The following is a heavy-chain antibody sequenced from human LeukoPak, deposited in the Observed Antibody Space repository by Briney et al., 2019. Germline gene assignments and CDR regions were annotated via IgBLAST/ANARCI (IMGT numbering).Heavy chain of an antibody. CDR3: ARQREYYGSGRGYFDY. CDR1: GGSISSYY. CDR2: IYTSGST. V-gene: IGHV4-4*08. Sequence: SETLSLTCTVSGGSISSYYWSWIRQPPGKGLEWIGYIYTSGSTYYNPSLKSRVTISVDTSKNQFSLKLSSVTAADTAVYYCARQREYYGSGRGYFDYWGQGTLVTVSS. D-gene: IGHD3-10*01. J-gene: IGHJ4*02.